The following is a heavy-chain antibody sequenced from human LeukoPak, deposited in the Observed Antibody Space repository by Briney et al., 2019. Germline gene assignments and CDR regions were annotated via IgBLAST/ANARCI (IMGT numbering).Heavy chain of an antibody. CDR2: INHSGST. Sequence: SETLSLTCAVYGGSFSGYYWSWIRQPPGKGLEWIGEINHSGSTNYNPSLKSRVTISVDTSKNQFSLKLSSVTAADTAVYYCASGSITGRRSWFDPWGQGTLVTVSS. CDR3: ASGSITGRRSWFDP. V-gene: IGHV4-34*01. J-gene: IGHJ5*02. D-gene: IGHD1-20*01. CDR1: GGSFSGYY.